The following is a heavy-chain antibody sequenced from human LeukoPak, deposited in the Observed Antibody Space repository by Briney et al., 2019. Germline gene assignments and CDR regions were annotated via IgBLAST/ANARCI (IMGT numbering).Heavy chain of an antibody. CDR1: GFTVSTNY. CDR3: ARDSGTTVGYFDY. Sequence: PGGSLRLSRAASGFTVSTNYMSWVRQAPGRGLEWVSVIYSGGNTYYADSVKGRFTISRDNPKNTLYLQMNSLRAEDTAVYYCARDSGTTVGYFDYWGQGTLVTVSS. V-gene: IGHV3-66*01. D-gene: IGHD4-23*01. J-gene: IGHJ4*02. CDR2: IYSGGNT.